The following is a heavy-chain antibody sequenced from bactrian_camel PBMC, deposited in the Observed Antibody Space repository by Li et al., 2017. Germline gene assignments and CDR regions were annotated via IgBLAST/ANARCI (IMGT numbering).Heavy chain of an antibody. CDR2: LEHDGNT. J-gene: IGHJ7*01. Sequence: VQLVESGGGSVQAGGSLTLSCTGSGLTFEDSDMAWFRQGPGNGCELVSNLEHDGNTYYADSVKGRFTISRDNAKNTVYLQMNRLTSEDTALYYCTTEMVIARPWGRAHTYHGMDYWGKGTQVTVS. D-gene: IGHD4*01. V-gene: IGHV3S63*01. CDR1: GLTFEDSD.